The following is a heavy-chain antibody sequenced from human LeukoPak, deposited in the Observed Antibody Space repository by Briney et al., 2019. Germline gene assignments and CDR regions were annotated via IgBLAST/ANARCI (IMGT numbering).Heavy chain of an antibody. Sequence: GASVKVSCKASGYTFSQYVIIWVRQAPGQGLEWMGWISPYNGDTNYAQTLKDRVTMTTDTSSNTAYMDLRGFRYDDTAVYYCARAAEYTSWSAMSAYYYGLDVWGQGTTLTVSS. V-gene: IGHV1-18*01. CDR3: ARAAEYTSWSAMSAYYYGLDV. D-gene: IGHD3-3*01. CDR2: ISPYNGDT. CDR1: GYTFSQYV. J-gene: IGHJ6*02.